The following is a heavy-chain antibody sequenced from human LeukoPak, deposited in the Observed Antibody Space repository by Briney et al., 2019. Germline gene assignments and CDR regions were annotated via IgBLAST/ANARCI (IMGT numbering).Heavy chain of an antibody. CDR2: ISSSSSTI. CDR1: GFTFSSYS. V-gene: IGHV3-48*01. J-gene: IGHJ3*02. D-gene: IGHD3-22*01. CDR3: ARAPPNYYDSSGYYNPHAFDI. Sequence: PGRSLRLSCAASGFTFSSYSMNWVRQAPGKGLEWVSYISSSSSTIYYADSVKGRFTVSRDNAKNSLYLQMNSLRAEDTAVYYCARAPPNYYDSSGYYNPHAFDIWGQGTMVTVSS.